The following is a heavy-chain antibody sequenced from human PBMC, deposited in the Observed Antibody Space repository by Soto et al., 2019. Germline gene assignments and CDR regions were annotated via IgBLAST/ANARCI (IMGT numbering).Heavy chain of an antibody. J-gene: IGHJ4*02. Sequence: GASVKVSCKASGYTFTSYYMHWVRQAPGQGLEWMGIINPSGGSTSYAQKFQGRVTMTRDTSTSTVYMELNSLRSEDTAVYYCARDPAMTTASPGYYFDYWGQGTLVTVSS. D-gene: IGHD4-17*01. V-gene: IGHV1-46*01. CDR1: GYTFTSYY. CDR2: INPSGGST. CDR3: ARDPAMTTASPGYYFDY.